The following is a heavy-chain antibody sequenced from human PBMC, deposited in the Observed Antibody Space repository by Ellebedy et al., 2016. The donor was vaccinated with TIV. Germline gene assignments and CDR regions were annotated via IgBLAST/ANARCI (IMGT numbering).Heavy chain of an antibody. Sequence: GESLKISXAASGFTVSSNYMIWVRKAPGKGLEWVSLIYSGGSTYYADSVKGRFTISRDNSKNTLYLQMNSLRAEDTAVYFCAKEARGYNIVTGRFDYWGQGTLVTVSS. J-gene: IGHJ4*02. CDR2: IYSGGST. CDR3: AKEARGYNIVTGRFDY. D-gene: IGHD3-9*01. V-gene: IGHV3-53*05. CDR1: GFTVSSNY.